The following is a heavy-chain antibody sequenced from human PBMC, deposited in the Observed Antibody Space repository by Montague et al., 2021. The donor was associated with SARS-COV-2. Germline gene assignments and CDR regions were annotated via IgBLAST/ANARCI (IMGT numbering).Heavy chain of an antibody. CDR2: IYYSGST. Sequence: SETLSLTCTVSGGSISSSYYWGWIRQPPGKGLEWIGSIYYSGSTYYNPSLKSRATISVDTSKNQFSLKLSSVTAADTAVYYCARHSLAVTAIYNWFDPWGQGTLVTVSS. V-gene: IGHV4-39*01. D-gene: IGHD2-21*02. CDR1: GGSISSSYY. CDR3: ARHSLAVTAIYNWFDP. J-gene: IGHJ5*02.